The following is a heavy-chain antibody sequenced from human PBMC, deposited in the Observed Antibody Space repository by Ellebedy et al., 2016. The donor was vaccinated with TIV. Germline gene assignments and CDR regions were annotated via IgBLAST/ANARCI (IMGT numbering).Heavy chain of an antibody. CDR2: ISGSGGST. V-gene: IGHV3-23*01. CDR1: GFTFSSYA. Sequence: GESLKISCAASGFTFSSYAMSWIRQAPGKGLEWVSAISGSGGSTYYADSVKGRFTISRDNSKNTLYLQMNSLRAEDTAVYYCAKDPKRYSSSWYWDYWGQGTLVTVSS. CDR3: AKDPKRYSSSWYWDY. J-gene: IGHJ4*02. D-gene: IGHD6-13*01.